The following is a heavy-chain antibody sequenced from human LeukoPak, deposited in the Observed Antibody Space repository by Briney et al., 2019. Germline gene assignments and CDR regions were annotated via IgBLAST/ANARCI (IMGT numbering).Heavy chain of an antibody. CDR3: ARGRGGSSSYYYFDY. D-gene: IGHD6-13*01. Sequence: SETLSLTCAVSGYSISSEYYWGWIRQPPGKGLEWIGSIYHSGSTYYNPSLKSRVTMAVDTSKNQFSLKLSSVTAADTSVYYCARGRGGSSSYYYFDYWGQGTLVTVSS. J-gene: IGHJ4*02. V-gene: IGHV4-38-2*01. CDR1: GYSISSEYY. CDR2: IYHSGST.